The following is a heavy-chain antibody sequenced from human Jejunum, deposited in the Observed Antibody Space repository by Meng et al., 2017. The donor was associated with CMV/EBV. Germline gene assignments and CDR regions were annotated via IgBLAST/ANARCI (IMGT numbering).Heavy chain of an antibody. D-gene: IGHD1-14*01. J-gene: IGHJ4*02. CDR3: ARAGSYRFDY. CDR2: INNDGSTI. V-gene: IGHV3-74*01. CDR1: GSTFTYW. Sequence: EVRLGESWGCFVQPGGPLRLSCTGSGSTFTYWMNWVRQAPGKGPEWLSRINNDGSTINYADSVKGRFTISRDNAKNTLYLQMNSLRVEDTAVYYCARAGSYRFDYWGQGTLVTVSS.